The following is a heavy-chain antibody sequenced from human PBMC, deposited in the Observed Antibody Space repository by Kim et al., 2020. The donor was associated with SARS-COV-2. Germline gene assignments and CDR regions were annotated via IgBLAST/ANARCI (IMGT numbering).Heavy chain of an antibody. V-gene: IGHV3-49*02. Sequence: ASVKGRFTISRDDSKSIAYLQMNSLKTEDTAVYYCSSPYGSGSPNPYYFDYWGQGTLVTVSS. CDR3: SSPYGSGSPNPYYFDY. D-gene: IGHD3-10*01. J-gene: IGHJ4*02.